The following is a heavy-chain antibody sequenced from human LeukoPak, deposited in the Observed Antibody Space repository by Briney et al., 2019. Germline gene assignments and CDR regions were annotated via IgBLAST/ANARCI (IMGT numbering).Heavy chain of an antibody. CDR1: GFTFSSYG. D-gene: IGHD2-2*01. V-gene: IGHV3-23*01. J-gene: IGHJ4*02. Sequence: GGSLRLSCAASGFTFSSYGMSWVRQAPGKGLEWVSAISGSGGSTYYADSVKGRFTISRDNSKNTLYLQMNSLRAEDTAVYYCARSVSSRFTSPRRPYYFDSWGQGTLVTVSS. CDR2: ISGSGGST. CDR3: ARSVSSRFTSPRRPYYFDS.